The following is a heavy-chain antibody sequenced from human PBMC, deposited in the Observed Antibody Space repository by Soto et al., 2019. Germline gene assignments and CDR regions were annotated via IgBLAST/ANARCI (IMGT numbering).Heavy chain of an antibody. CDR3: ARSSGWTGLDAFDI. J-gene: IGHJ3*02. V-gene: IGHV3-23*01. Sequence: VGSLILSCAASGFTFSNNAMSWVRQAPGKGLEWVSAISGSGGSTYYADSVKGRFTISRDNSKNTPYLQMNSLRAEDTAVYYCARSSGWTGLDAFDIWGQRKMVTVSS. CDR1: GFTFSNNA. CDR2: ISGSGGST. D-gene: IGHD6-19*01.